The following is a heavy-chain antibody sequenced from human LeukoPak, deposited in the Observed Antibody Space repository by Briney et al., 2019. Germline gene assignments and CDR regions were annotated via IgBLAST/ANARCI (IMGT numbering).Heavy chain of an antibody. CDR2: IYCGGGTYYNPST. V-gene: IGHV4-39*01. J-gene: IGHJ4*02. CDR3: ARRKYDSGTSCLDY. Sequence: SETLSLTCTVSGDSINSSNYYWGWIRQPPGKGLEWIGTIYCGGGTYYNPSTYYNPSLMSRLTISVDTSKKQFSLKMRSVTAADMAVYYCARRKYDSGTSCLDYWGQGTLVTVSS. CDR1: GDSINSSNYY. D-gene: IGHD3-10*01.